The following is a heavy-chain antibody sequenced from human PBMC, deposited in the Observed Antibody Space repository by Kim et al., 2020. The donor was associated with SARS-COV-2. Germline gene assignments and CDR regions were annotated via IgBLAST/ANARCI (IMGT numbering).Heavy chain of an antibody. Sequence: GGSLRLSCAASGFTFSSYGMHWVRQAPGKGLEWVAVIWYDGDNKYYADSVKGRFTISRDNSKNTLYLQMNSLRAEDTAVYYCARDEGYSSSWFDYWGQGTLVTVSS. J-gene: IGHJ4*02. V-gene: IGHV3-33*01. D-gene: IGHD6-13*01. CDR3: ARDEGYSSSWFDY. CDR2: IWYDGDNK. CDR1: GFTFSSYG.